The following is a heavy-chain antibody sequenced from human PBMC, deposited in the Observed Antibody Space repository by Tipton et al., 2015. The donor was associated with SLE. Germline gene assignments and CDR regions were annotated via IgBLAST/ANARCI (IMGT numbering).Heavy chain of an antibody. J-gene: IGHJ4*02. CDR3: ARDGFIAAAGPYYFDY. Sequence: SLRLSCAASGFTFSSYAMHWVRQAPDKGLEWVAVISYDGSNKYYADSVKGRFTISRDNSKNTLYLQMNSLRAEDTAVYYCARDGFIAAAGPYYFDYWGQGTLVTVSS. CDR1: GFTFSSYA. CDR2: ISYDGSNK. D-gene: IGHD6-13*01. V-gene: IGHV3-30*04.